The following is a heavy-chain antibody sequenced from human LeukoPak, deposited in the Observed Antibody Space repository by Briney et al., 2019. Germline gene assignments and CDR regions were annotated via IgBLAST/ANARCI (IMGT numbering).Heavy chain of an antibody. CDR2: ISAYNGNT. Sequence: ASVKVSCKASGYTFTSYGISWVRQAPGQGLEWMGWISAYNGNTNYAQKLQGRVTMTTDTSTSTAYMELRSLRSDDTAVYYCAKDFRVPLQGDILTGDEEFDPWGQGTLVTVSS. D-gene: IGHD3-9*01. J-gene: IGHJ5*02. V-gene: IGHV1-18*01. CDR1: GYTFTSYG. CDR3: AKDFRVPLQGDILTGDEEFDP.